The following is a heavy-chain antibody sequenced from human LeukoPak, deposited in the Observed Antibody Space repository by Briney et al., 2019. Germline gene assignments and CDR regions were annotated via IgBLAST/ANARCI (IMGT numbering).Heavy chain of an antibody. J-gene: IGHJ4*02. CDR1: EFTFRNAW. D-gene: IGHD6-19*01. V-gene: IGHV3-15*01. CDR2: IKSKTDGGAT. Sequence: GGSLRLSCAASEFTFRNAWMSWVRQAPGKGLEWVGRIKSKTDGGATDYAAPVKGRFTISRDDSKTTLYLQMNSLKTEDTAVYYCTTKGYSSAWYPWFDYWGQGTLVTVSS. CDR3: TTKGYSSAWYPWFDY.